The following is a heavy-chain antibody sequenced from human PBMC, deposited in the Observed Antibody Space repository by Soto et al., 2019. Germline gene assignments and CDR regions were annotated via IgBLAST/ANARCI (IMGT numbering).Heavy chain of an antibody. Sequence: RVSVKVSCKASEYTFSSYTFLLVSQAPGQRLEWMGWINAGNGDSKYSQKFQGRVSISRDTSASTASMELSSLTSEDTAVYYCARELQGLYYFDYWGQGTLVTVSS. J-gene: IGHJ4*02. D-gene: IGHD4-4*01. CDR2: INAGNGDS. V-gene: IGHV1-3*01. CDR1: EYTFSSYT. CDR3: ARELQGLYYFDY.